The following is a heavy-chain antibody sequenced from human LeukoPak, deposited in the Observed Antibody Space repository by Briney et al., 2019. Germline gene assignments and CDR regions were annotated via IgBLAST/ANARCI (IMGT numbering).Heavy chain of an antibody. CDR2: IYYSGST. V-gene: IGHV4-39*07. Sequence: SETLSLTCTVSGGSISSSSYYWGWIRQPPGKGLEWIGSIYYSGSTYYNPSLKSRVTISVDTSKNQFSLKLSSVTAADTAVYYCARRYGSGSYYLPFDYWGQGTLVTVSS. D-gene: IGHD3-10*01. CDR3: ARRYGSGSYYLPFDY. CDR1: GGSISSSSYY. J-gene: IGHJ4*02.